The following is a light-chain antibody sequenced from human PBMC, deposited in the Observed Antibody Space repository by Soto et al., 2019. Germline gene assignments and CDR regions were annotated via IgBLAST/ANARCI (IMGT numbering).Light chain of an antibody. V-gene: IGLV2-23*01. J-gene: IGLJ1*01. CDR3: CSYAGSSTYV. CDR2: EGS. CDR1: SSDVGSYNL. Sequence: QSVLTQPASVSGSPGQSIAISCTGTSSDVGSYNLVSWYQQHPGKAAKLMIYEGSKRPSGVSNRFSCSKSGNTASLTISGLQAEDEADYYCCSYAGSSTYVFGTGTKVTVL.